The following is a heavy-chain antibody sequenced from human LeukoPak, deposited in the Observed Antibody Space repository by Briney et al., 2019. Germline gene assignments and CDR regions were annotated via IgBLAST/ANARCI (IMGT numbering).Heavy chain of an antibody. CDR2: IIPIFGTA. CDR3: AQHRDGYNFNFDY. Sequence: SVKVSCKASGGTFSSYAISWVRQAPGQGLEWMGGIIPIFGTANYAQKFQGRVTITTDESTSTAYMELSSLRSEDTAVYYCAQHRDGYNFNFDYWGQGTLVTFSS. D-gene: IGHD5-24*01. V-gene: IGHV1-69*05. CDR1: GGTFSSYA. J-gene: IGHJ4*02.